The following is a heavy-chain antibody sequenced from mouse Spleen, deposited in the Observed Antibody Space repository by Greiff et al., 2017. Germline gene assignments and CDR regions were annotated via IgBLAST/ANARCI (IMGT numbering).Heavy chain of an antibody. CDR1: GFTFSDYY. V-gene: IGHV5-4*02. Sequence: EVKVEESGGGLVKPGGSLKLSCAASGFTFSDYYMYWVRQTPEKRLEWVATISDGGSYTYYPDSVKGRFTISRDNAKNNLYLQMSSLKSEDTAMYYCARLTGTRYFDVWGAGTTVTVSS. CDR3: ARLTGTRYFDV. CDR2: ISDGGSYT. D-gene: IGHD4-1*01. J-gene: IGHJ1*01.